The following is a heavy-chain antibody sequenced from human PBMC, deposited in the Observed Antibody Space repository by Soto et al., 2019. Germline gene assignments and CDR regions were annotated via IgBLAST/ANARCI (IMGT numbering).Heavy chain of an antibody. Sequence: QVQLVQSGAEVKKPGSSVKVSCKASGGTFSSYAISWVRQAPGQGLEWKGGIIPIFGTANYAQKFQGRVTITSDESTRTAYRELSSLRSEDTAVYYCARALTYCGGDCYSGMDYWGQGTLVTVSS. J-gene: IGHJ4*02. CDR3: ARALTYCGGDCYSGMDY. CDR1: GGTFSSYA. D-gene: IGHD2-21*02. V-gene: IGHV1-69*01. CDR2: IIPIFGTA.